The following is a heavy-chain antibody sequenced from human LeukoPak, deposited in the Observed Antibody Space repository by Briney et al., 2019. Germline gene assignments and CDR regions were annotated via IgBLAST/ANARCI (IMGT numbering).Heavy chain of an antibody. CDR1: GFTFSSYA. D-gene: IGHD1-26*01. CDR3: AKDEGLVGATTFDY. J-gene: IGHJ4*02. CDR2: ISGSGGGT. Sequence: GGSLRLSCAASGFTFSSYAMSWVRQAPGKGLEWVSAISGSGGGTYYADSVKGRLTISRDNSKNTLYLQMNSLRAEDTAVYYCAKDEGLVGATTFDYWGQGTLVTVSS. V-gene: IGHV3-23*01.